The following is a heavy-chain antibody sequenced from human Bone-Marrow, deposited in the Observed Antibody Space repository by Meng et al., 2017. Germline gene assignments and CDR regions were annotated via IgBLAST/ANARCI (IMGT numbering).Heavy chain of an antibody. D-gene: IGHD2-21*02. CDR1: GGTFSSYA. J-gene: IGHJ2*01. CDR3: ARMLAYCGGDCYSDWYFDL. CDR2: IIPIFGTA. Sequence: SVKVSCKASGGTFSSYAISWVRQAPGQGLEWMGGIIPIFGTANYAQKFQGRVTITTDESTSTAYMELSSLRSEDTAVYYCARMLAYCGGDCYSDWYFDLWGSGNRV. V-gene: IGHV1-69*05.